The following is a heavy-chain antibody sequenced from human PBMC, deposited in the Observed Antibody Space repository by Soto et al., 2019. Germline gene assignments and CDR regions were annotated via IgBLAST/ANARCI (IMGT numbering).Heavy chain of an antibody. CDR3: ARLYSSGAGWFHP. J-gene: IGHJ5*02. CDR2: FYSSGSV. CDR1: TCSSTPVDWY. V-gene: IGHV4-30-4*01. Sequence: QTLSPSFSASTCSSTPVDWYWGWVRHQRVQSLEWFGSFYSSGSVIYNPSLRSRLSISGDTTKNHFSMSLTSVTDPDTAHYHCARLYSSGAGWFHPWGQGTMVTVS. D-gene: IGHD6-19*01.